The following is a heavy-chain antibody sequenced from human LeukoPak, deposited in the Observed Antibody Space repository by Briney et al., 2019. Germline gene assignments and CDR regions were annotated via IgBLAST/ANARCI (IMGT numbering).Heavy chain of an antibody. CDR2: ISAYNGNT. CDR3: AVIRAIDDYFDY. V-gene: IGHV1-18*01. CDR1: GYTFTSYG. D-gene: IGHD3-16*02. J-gene: IGHJ4*02. Sequence: ASVKVSCKASGYTFTSYGISWVRQAPGQGLEWMGWISAYNGNTNYAQRLQGRVTMTTDTSTSTAYMELMSLRSDDTAVYYCAVIRAIDDYFDYWGQGTLVTVSS.